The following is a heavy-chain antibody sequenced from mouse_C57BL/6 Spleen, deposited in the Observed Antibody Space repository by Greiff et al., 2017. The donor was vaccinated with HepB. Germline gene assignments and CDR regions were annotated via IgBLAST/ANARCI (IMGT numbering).Heavy chain of an antibody. D-gene: IGHD2-2*01. CDR3: ARLVTTDYAMDY. Sequence: DVMLVESGGDLVKPGGSLKLSCAASGFTFSSYGMSWVRQTPDKRLEWVATISSGGSYTYYPDSVKGRFTISRDKAKNTLYLQMSSLKSEDTAMYYCARLVTTDYAMDYWGQGTSVTVSS. V-gene: IGHV5-6*02. CDR2: ISSGGSYT. CDR1: GFTFSSYG. J-gene: IGHJ4*01.